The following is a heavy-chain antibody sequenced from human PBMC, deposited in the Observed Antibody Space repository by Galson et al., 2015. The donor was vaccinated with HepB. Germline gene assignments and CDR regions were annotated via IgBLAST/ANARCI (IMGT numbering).Heavy chain of an antibody. V-gene: IGHV5-10-1*01. J-gene: IGHJ4*02. CDR1: GYSFTSYW. D-gene: IGHD6-13*01. CDR3: ARTGYSSSWMYLD. Sequence: QSGAEVKKPGESLRISCKGSGYSFTSYWISWVRQMPGKGLEWMGRIDPRDSYTNYSPSFQGHVTISADKSISTAYLQWSSLKASDAAMYYCARTGYSSSWMYLDWGQGTLVTVSS. CDR2: IDPRDSYT.